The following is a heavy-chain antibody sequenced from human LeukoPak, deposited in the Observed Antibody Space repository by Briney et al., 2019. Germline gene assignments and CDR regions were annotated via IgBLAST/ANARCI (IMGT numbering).Heavy chain of an antibody. J-gene: IGHJ3*02. V-gene: IGHV1-2*02. Sequence: ASVKVSCKASGYSLTDFYLHWVRQAPGQGLEWMGWIHPNSGGTNYAQSFQGRVTMTRDTSIRTAYMELSWLRSDDTALFYCARALLRSFDTTDALDIWGQGTMVTVSS. CDR2: IHPNSGGT. D-gene: IGHD3-9*01. CDR3: ARALLRSFDTTDALDI. CDR1: GYSLTDFY.